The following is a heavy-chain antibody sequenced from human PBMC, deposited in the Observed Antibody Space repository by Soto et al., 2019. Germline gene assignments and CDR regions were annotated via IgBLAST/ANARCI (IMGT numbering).Heavy chain of an antibody. J-gene: IGHJ4*02. D-gene: IGHD5-12*01. V-gene: IGHV1-69*06. Sequence: GSSLKVSCKASEGTFSNYAISRVPQAPGQWIERMGGIIPIFGTANYAQKFQGRVKITADKSTSTAYMELSNLRSEDTAVYYFARMPPRDGYNLFDYWCQGTLVTVSS. CDR1: EGTFSNYA. CDR3: ARMPPRDGYNLFDY. CDR2: IIPIFGTA.